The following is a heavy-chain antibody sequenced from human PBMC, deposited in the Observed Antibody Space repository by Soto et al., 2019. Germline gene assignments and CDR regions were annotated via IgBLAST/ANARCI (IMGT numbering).Heavy chain of an antibody. V-gene: IGHV1-3*05. D-gene: IGHD6-6*01. Sequence: QVQLVQSGAEEKKPGASVKVSCKASGCTFTSYAMHWVRQAPGQRLEWMGWINAGNGNTKYSQKFQGRVTITRDTSASTAYMELSSLRSEDTAVYYCARGIAARNFDYWGQGTLVTVSS. CDR2: INAGNGNT. CDR3: ARGIAARNFDY. CDR1: GCTFTSYA. J-gene: IGHJ4*02.